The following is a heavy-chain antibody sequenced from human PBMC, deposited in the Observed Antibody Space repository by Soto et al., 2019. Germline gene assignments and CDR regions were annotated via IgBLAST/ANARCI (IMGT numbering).Heavy chain of an antibody. CDR2: ISGSGGST. CDR3: ASFHYDILTGYYRGVAFDI. V-gene: IGHV3-23*01. J-gene: IGHJ3*02. D-gene: IGHD3-9*01. CDR1: GFTFSSYA. Sequence: GGSLRLSCAASGFTFSSYAMSWVRQAPGKGLEWVSAISGSGGSTYYADSVKGRFTISRDNSKNTLYLQMNSLRAEDTAVYYYASFHYDILTGYYRGVAFDIWGQGTMVTVSS.